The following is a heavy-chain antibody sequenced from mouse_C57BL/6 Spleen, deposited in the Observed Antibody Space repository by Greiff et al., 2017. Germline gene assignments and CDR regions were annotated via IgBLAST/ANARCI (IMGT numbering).Heavy chain of an antibody. J-gene: IGHJ4*01. D-gene: IGHD1-1*01. CDR2: INPNYGTT. V-gene: IGHV1-39*01. Sequence: VQLQQSGPELVKPGASVKISCKASGYSFTDYNMNWVKQSNGTSLEWIGVINPNYGTTSYNQKFKGKATLTVDQSSSTAYMQLNSLTSEDSAVYYCARSGYYGSPGAMDYWGQGTSVTVSS. CDR1: GYSFTDYN. CDR3: ARSGYYGSPGAMDY.